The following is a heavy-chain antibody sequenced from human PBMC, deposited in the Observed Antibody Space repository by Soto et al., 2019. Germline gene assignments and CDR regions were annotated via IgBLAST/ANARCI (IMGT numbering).Heavy chain of an antibody. CDR3: AREANGLIYDSSGYVAFDI. J-gene: IGHJ3*02. V-gene: IGHV1-2*04. CDR2: INPNSGGT. CDR1: GYTFTGYY. Sequence: ASVKVSCKASGYTFTGYYMHWVRQAPGQGLEWMGWINPNSGGTNYAQKFQGWVTMTRDTSISTAYMELSRLRSDDTAVYHCAREANGLIYDSSGYVAFDIWGQGTMVTVSS. D-gene: IGHD3-22*01.